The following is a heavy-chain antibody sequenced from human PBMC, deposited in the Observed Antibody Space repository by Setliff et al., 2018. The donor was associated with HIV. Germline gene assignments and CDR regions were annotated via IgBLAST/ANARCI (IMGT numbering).Heavy chain of an antibody. Sequence: GSLRLSCTASGFTFRYFTMSWVRQAPGKGLEWLGFIRSTAYSGTTQYAASVKDRFTISRDNSKSIAYLQMNTLRSDDTAVYYCARGKSGFETTGIDYGMDLWGQGTTVTV. D-gene: IGHD1-1*01. J-gene: IGHJ6*02. V-gene: IGHV3-49*04. CDR1: GFTFRYFT. CDR2: IRSTAYSGTT. CDR3: ARGKSGFETTGIDYGMDL.